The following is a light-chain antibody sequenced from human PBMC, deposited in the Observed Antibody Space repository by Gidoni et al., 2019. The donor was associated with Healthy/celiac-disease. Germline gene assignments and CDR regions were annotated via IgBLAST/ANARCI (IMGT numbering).Light chain of an antibody. J-gene: IGKJ1*01. CDR3: QQYNSYPWT. CDR2: TAS. V-gene: IGKV1-5*03. CDR1: QSISSW. Sequence: DIKMTQSPSTLSASVGDRVTITCRASQSISSWLAWYQQKPGKAPQLLIYTASSLESGVPSRFSGSGSGTEFTLTIISLQPDDFATYYCQQYNSYPWTFGQGTKVEIK.